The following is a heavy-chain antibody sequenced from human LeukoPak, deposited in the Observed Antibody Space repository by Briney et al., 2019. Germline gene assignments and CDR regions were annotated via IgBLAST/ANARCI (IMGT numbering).Heavy chain of an antibody. V-gene: IGHV3-7*01. CDR1: GFTFSSEW. CDR2: INPDGSVK. CDR3: AKGTIRVAFDY. J-gene: IGHJ4*02. Sequence: GGSLRLSCAASGFTFSSEWMSWVRQAPGKGLEWAANINPDGSVKYYVDSVKGRFTISRDNAKNTLYLQMNSLRAEDTAVYYCAKGTIRVAFDYWGQGTLVTVSS. D-gene: IGHD5-12*01.